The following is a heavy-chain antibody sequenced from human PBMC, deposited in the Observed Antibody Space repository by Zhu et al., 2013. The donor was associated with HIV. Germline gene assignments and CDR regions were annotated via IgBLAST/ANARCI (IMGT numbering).Heavy chain of an antibody. CDR2: INPNSGGT. Sequence: QVHLVQSGAEVKKPGASVKVSCKASGYTFTGYFIHWVRQAPGQGLEWMGWINPNSGGTNYAQKFQDRVTMTRDTSIRTAYMELTRLTSDDTAVYYCARRSPGGNWFDPWGQGTLVTVSS. CDR3: ARRSPGGNWFDP. J-gene: IGHJ5*02. CDR1: GYTFTGYF. D-gene: IGHD3-16*01. V-gene: IGHV1-2*02.